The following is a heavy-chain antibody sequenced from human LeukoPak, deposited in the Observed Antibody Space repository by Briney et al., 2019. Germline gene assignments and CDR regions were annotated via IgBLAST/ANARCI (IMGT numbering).Heavy chain of an antibody. Sequence: SETLSLTCAVYGGSFSGYYWSWIHQPPGKGLEWIGEINHSGSTNYNPSLKSRVTISVDTSKNQFSLKLSSVTAADTAVYYCARDLIPDIVVVPAAHTNNWFDPWGQGTLVTVSS. CDR3: ARDLIPDIVVVPAAHTNNWFDP. CDR1: GGSFSGYY. V-gene: IGHV4-34*01. J-gene: IGHJ5*02. D-gene: IGHD2-2*01. CDR2: INHSGST.